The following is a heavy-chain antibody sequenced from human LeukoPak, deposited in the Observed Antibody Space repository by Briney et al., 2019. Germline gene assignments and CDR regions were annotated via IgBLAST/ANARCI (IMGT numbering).Heavy chain of an antibody. V-gene: IGHV3-48*03. D-gene: IGHD4-23*01. CDR3: ARTVARIGY. CDR2: ISSSGSTI. Sequence: PGGSLRLSCAASGFTFSSYEMNGVRQAPGKGLEWVSHISSSGSTIYYTDSVKGRFTISRDNSKNLLYLQINSLRAEDTAIYYCARTVARIGYWGQGTLVTVSS. CDR1: GFTFSSYE. J-gene: IGHJ4*02.